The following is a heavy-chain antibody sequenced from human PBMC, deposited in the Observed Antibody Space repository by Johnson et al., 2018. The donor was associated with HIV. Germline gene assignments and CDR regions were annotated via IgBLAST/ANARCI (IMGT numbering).Heavy chain of an antibody. V-gene: IGHV3-7*04. D-gene: IGHD1-26*01. CDR2: IKEEGSEK. Sequence: VQLVESGGGVVRPGGSLRLSCAASGFTFSTYWMSWVRQAPGKGLEWVANIKEEGSEKYYVDFVKSRFTISRDNAKNSLYLQMNSLRAEDTAVYYCARAVGAGGIWGQGTMVTVSS. CDR1: GFTFSTYW. J-gene: IGHJ3*02. CDR3: ARAVGAGGI.